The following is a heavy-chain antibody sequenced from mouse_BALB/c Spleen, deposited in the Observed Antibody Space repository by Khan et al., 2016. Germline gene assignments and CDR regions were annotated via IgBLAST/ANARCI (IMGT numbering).Heavy chain of an antibody. CDR2: IYWDDDK. V-gene: IGHV8-12*01. J-gene: IGHJ3*01. Sequence: SGPGILQPSQTLSLTCSFSGFSLSTSGMGVSWIRQHSGKGLEWLAQIYWDDDKRYNPSLKSRLTISKDTSSNQLFLKITSVDTADSATYYFAADDSFAYWGQGTLVTVSA. D-gene: IGHD2-13*01. CDR3: AADDSFAY. CDR1: GFSLSTSGMG.